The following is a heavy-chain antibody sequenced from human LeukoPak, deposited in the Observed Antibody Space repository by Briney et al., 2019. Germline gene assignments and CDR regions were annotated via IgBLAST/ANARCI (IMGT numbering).Heavy chain of an antibody. CDR3: AKDGPDHDYGDYVDY. Sequence: GGSLRLSCAASGFTFSSYAMSWVRPAPGKGLEWVSAISGSGGSTYYADSVKGRFTISRDNSKNTLYLQMNSLRAEDTAVYYCAKDGPDHDYGDYVDYWGQGTLVTVSS. D-gene: IGHD4-17*01. CDR2: ISGSGGST. J-gene: IGHJ4*02. CDR1: GFTFSSYA. V-gene: IGHV3-23*01.